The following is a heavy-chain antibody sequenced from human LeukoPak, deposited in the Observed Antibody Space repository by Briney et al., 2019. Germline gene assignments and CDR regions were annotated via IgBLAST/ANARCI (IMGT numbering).Heavy chain of an antibody. V-gene: IGHV3-23*01. J-gene: IGHJ3*02. CDR3: AKCSANYYNDAFDI. CDR2: ISGGGAKT. Sequence: GGSLRLSCAASGFSFSNYAMNWVRQAPGRGLEWVSYISGGGAKTMYADSVKGRFTISRDNPENTLYLHMNSLRAEDTAIYYCAKCSANYYNDAFDIWGQGTMVTVSS. D-gene: IGHD3-10*02. CDR1: GFSFSNYA.